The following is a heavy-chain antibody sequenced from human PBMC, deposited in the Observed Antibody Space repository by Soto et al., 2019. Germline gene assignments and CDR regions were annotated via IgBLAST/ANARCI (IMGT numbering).Heavy chain of an antibody. CDR1: GGSLSSYY. CDR3: ARHEADDMARW. CDR2: IYYSGST. J-gene: IGHJ4*02. D-gene: IGHD3-9*01. V-gene: IGHV4-59*08. Sequence: PSETLSLTCVVSGGSLSSYYWSWIRQPPGKGLEWIGYIYYSGSTNYNPSLKSRVTISVDTSKNQFSLKLSSVTAADTAVYYCARHEADDMARWWGQGTLVTVSS.